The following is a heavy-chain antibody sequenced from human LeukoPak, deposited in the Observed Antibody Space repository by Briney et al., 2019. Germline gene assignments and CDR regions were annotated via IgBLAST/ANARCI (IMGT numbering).Heavy chain of an antibody. J-gene: IGHJ5*02. CDR2: IYYSGST. Sequence: SETLSLTCTVSGGSISSYYWSWIRQPPGKGLEWIGYIYYSGSTNYNPSLKSRVTISVDTSKNQFSLKLSSVTAADTAVYYCARQGKNLTGFDPGGQGTLVTVSS. CDR3: ARQGKNLTGFDP. V-gene: IGHV4-59*01. CDR1: GGSISSYY. D-gene: IGHD1-14*01.